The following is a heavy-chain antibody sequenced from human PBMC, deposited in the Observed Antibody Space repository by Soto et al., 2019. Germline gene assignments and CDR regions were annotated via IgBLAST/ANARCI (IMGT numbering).Heavy chain of an antibody. CDR1: GYTFTRYF. CDR2: ISPGTGST. CDR3: ARVRPTDYVGNYNNGMDV. Sequence: QVRLVQSGPEIKKPGASVKVSCKASGYTFTRYFIHWVRQAPGQGLEWVGMISPGTGSTWFAQRFKGRVTVTRDTSTTTVYMDLSGLTSEDTAVYFCARVRPTDYVGNYNNGMDVWGQGTTVTVSS. J-gene: IGHJ6*02. D-gene: IGHD4-17*01. V-gene: IGHV1-46*01.